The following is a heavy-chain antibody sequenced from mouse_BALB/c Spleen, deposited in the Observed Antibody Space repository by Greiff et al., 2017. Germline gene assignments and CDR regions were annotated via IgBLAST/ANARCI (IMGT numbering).Heavy chain of an antibody. CDR2: ILPGSGST. CDR1: GYTFSSYW. J-gene: IGHJ3*01. D-gene: IGHD3-3*01. Sequence: VQLQQSGAELMKPGASVKISCKATGYTFSSYWIEWVKQRPGHGLEWIGEILPGSGSTNYNEKFKDKATFTADTSSNTAYMQLSSLTSEDSAVYYCARRALPAWFAYWGQGTLVTVSA. CDR3: ARRALPAWFAY. V-gene: IGHV1-9*01.